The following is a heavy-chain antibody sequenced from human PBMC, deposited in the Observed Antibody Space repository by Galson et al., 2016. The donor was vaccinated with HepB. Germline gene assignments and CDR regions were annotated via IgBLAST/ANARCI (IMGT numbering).Heavy chain of an antibody. CDR2: ISSDGSDK. Sequence: LRLSCAASRFTFYNYAMLWVRQDPGKGLEWVALISSDGSDKYYADPVKGRFTISRDNSKNTMYLHMNSLRPDDTAVYYCARDAYPSYLDYWGQGTLVTVSS. D-gene: IGHD3-16*01. V-gene: IGHV3-30*03. CDR3: ARDAYPSYLDY. J-gene: IGHJ4*02. CDR1: RFTFYNYA.